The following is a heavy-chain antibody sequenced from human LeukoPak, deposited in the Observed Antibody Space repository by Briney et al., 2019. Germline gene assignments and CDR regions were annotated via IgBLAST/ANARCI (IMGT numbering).Heavy chain of an antibody. Sequence: SETLSLTCAVYGGSFSGYYWSWIRQPPEKGLEWIGEINHSGSTNYNPSLKSRVTISVDTSKNQFSLKLSSVTAADTAVYYCARAPDYGDYFDYWGQGTLVTVSS. V-gene: IGHV4-34*01. CDR2: INHSGST. D-gene: IGHD4-17*01. CDR3: ARAPDYGDYFDY. CDR1: GGSFSGYY. J-gene: IGHJ4*02.